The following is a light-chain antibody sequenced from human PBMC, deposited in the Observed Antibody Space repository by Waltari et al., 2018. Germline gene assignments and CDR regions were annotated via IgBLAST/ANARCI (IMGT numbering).Light chain of an antibody. CDR3: QSYDTSLSVV. Sequence: QSVLTQPPSVSGAPGQRVTISCTGSGSNIGAGYDVHWYQQLPRAAPKLLIYGGTSRPLGVPARFFGSTSGTSASLASTGLQAEDEADYYCQSYDTSLSVVFGGGTKLTVL. J-gene: IGLJ3*02. CDR2: GGT. CDR1: GSNIGAGYD. V-gene: IGLV1-40*01.